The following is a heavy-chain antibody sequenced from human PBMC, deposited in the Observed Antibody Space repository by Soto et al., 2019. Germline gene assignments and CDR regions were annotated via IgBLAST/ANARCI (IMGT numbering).Heavy chain of an antibody. J-gene: IGHJ4*02. CDR2: ISSSSSYI. D-gene: IGHD3-9*01. CDR1: GFTFSSYS. Sequence: GGSLRLSCAASGFTFSSYSMNWVRQAPGKGLEWVSSISSSSSYIYYADSVKGRFTISRDNAKNSLYLQMNSLRAEDTAVYYCARDDPDYDILTVDDWGQGTLVTVSS. V-gene: IGHV3-21*01. CDR3: ARDDPDYDILTVDD.